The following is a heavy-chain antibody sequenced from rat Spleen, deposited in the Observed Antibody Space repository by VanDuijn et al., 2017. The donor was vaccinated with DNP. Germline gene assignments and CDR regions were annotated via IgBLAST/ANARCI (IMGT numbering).Heavy chain of an antibody. CDR1: GFSLTNYG. CDR2: IWGHGST. V-gene: IGHV2S75*01. J-gene: IGHJ3*01. D-gene: IGHD1-10*01. CDR3: TSIRN. Sequence: QVQLKESGPVLVQASETLSLTCTVSGFSLTNYGVIWVRQSPGKGLEWMGIIWGHGSTDYNSALKSRLSISRDTSKSQVFLKMNSLQIEDTAIYFCTSIRNWGQGTLVTVSS.